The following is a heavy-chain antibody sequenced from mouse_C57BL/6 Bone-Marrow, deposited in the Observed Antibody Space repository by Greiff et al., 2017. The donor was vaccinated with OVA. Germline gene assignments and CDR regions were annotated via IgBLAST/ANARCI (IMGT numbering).Heavy chain of an antibody. CDR1: GYTFTEYT. Sequence: VQLQQSGAELVKPGASVKLSCKASGYTFTEYTIHWVKQRSGQGLEWIGWFYPGCGSIKYNEKFKDKATLTADKSSSTVYIELSILTSEISSDYFCASHEKFNYDWFAYWGQGTLVTFSA. CDR2: FYPGCGSI. J-gene: IGHJ3*01. V-gene: IGHV1-62-2*01. CDR3: ASHEKFNYDWFAY. D-gene: IGHD2-4*01.